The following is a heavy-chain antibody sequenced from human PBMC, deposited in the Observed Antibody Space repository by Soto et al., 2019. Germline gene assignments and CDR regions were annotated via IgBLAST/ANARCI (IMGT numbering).Heavy chain of an antibody. D-gene: IGHD2-15*01. J-gene: IGHJ5*02. CDR2: ISSSSSYI. CDR1: GFTFSSYS. CDR3: ARGEVVAASSFNWFDP. Sequence: EVQLVESGGGLVKPGGSLRLSCAASGFTFSSYSMNWVRQAPGKGLEWVSSISSSSSYIYYADSVKGRFTISRDNAKNSLYLQMTSLRAEDTAVYYCARGEVVAASSFNWFDPWGQGTLVTVSS. V-gene: IGHV3-21*01.